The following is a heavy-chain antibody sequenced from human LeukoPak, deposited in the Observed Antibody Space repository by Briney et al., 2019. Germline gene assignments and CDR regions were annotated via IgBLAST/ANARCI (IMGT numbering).Heavy chain of an antibody. CDR2: ISGGGDIT. J-gene: IGHJ4*02. CDR3: VREDTPATANY. Sequence: GGSLRLSCAASGFNFANHAMSWVRETPGKGLEWVSAISGGGDITYYADSVTGRFTISRDNSKDTLFLQMHSLRPGDTAVYYCVREDTPATANYWGQGTLVTISS. CDR1: GFNFANHA. D-gene: IGHD2-21*02. V-gene: IGHV3-23*01.